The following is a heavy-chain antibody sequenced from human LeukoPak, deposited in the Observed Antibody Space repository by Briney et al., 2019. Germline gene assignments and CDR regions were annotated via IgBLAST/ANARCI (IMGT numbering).Heavy chain of an antibody. Sequence: SVKVSCKASGGTFSSYAINWVRQAPGQGLEWMGGIIPIFGTANYAQKFQGRVTITADESTSTAYMELSSLISEDTAVYYCARGPQGYSVDYWGQGTLVTVSS. J-gene: IGHJ4*02. CDR2: IIPIFGTA. CDR3: ARGPQGYSVDY. V-gene: IGHV1-69*13. CDR1: GGTFSSYA. D-gene: IGHD2-21*01.